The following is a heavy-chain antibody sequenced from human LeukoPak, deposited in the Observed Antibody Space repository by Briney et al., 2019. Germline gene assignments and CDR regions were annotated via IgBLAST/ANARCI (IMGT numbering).Heavy chain of an antibody. D-gene: IGHD3-22*01. Sequence: ETLSLTCTVSGGSISSSCIYWVWIRQPPGNGLEWIGSIYYSGSTYHNPSLKSRVTISVDTSKNQFSLKLSSVTAADTAVYYCARVPETYYYDSSGLTDAFDIWGQGTMVTVSS. V-gene: IGHV4-39*07. CDR3: ARVPETYYYDSSGLTDAFDI. CDR1: GGSISSSCIY. CDR2: IYYSGST. J-gene: IGHJ3*02.